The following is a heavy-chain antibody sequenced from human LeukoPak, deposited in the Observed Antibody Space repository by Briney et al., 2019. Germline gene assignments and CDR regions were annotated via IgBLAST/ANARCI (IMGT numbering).Heavy chain of an antibody. CDR3: ARDLGHWDYYYMDV. D-gene: IGHD3-16*01. J-gene: IGHJ6*03. CDR1: GGSISSSNW. V-gene: IGHV4-4*02. Sequence: PSETLSLTCAVSGGSISSSNWWSWVRQPPGKGLEWIGEIYHSGSTNYNPSLKSRVTISVDKSKNQFSLKLSSVTAADTAVYYCARDLGHWDYYYMDVWGKGTTVTVSS. CDR2: IYHSGST.